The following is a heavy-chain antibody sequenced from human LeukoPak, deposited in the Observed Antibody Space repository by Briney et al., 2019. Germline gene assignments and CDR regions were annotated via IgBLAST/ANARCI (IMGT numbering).Heavy chain of an antibody. J-gene: IGHJ4*02. CDR3: ARGYGGYDRFDH. D-gene: IGHD5-12*01. V-gene: IGHV3-66*01. CDR1: GFTVSSTY. Sequence: GGSLRLSCAASGFTVSSTYMTWVRQAPGKGLEWVSVLYDGGGTYYADSVKGRFTISRDNSKNTVFLQMNSLRAEDTAVYYCARGYGGYDRFDHWGQGTLVTVSS. CDR2: LYDGGGT.